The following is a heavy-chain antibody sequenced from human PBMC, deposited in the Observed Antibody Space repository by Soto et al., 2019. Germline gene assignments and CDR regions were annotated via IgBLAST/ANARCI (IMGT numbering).Heavy chain of an antibody. J-gene: IGHJ6*02. CDR2: IRSKAYGGTT. CDR1: GFTFGDYA. D-gene: IGHD6-13*01. Sequence: GGSLRLSCTASGFTFGDYAMSWFRQAPGKGLEWVGFIRSKAYGGTTEYAASVKGRFTISRDDSKSIAYLQMNSLKTEDTAVYYCTRDRARGISWVGMDVWGQGTTVPVSS. V-gene: IGHV3-49*03. CDR3: TRDRARGISWVGMDV.